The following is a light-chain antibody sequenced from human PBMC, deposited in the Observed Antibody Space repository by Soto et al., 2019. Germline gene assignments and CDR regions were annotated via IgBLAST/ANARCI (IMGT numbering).Light chain of an antibody. CDR1: QSVGSN. Sequence: EVVLTQSPATLSVSPGAGATLSCRASQSVGSNLAWYQQKPGQTPRVLIYGASTRAIGIPARFSGSGFGTEFTLTISSLQSEDFVVYYCQQYDNVPPYTFGQGTKLEI. J-gene: IGKJ2*01. V-gene: IGKV3-15*01. CDR2: GAS. CDR3: QQYDNVPPYT.